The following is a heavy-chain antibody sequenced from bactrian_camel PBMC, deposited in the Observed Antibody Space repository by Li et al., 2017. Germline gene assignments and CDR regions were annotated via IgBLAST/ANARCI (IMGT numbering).Heavy chain of an antibody. V-gene: IGHV3S25*01. J-gene: IGHJ4*01. CDR2: VYGGGGNT. CDR1: GFPIDRSC. D-gene: IGHD5*01. CDR3: AARVGYDGPLWSPNTYNY. Sequence: QLVESGGGSVEAGGSLRLACEVSGFPIDRSCVGWFRQAPGKEREGVAAVYGGGGNTYYADSVKGRFTISQDNAKNTVYLQMNSLKPEDTAMYYCAARVGYDGPLWSPNTYNYWGRGTQVTVS.